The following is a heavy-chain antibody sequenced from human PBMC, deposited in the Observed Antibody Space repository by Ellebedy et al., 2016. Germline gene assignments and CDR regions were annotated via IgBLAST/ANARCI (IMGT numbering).Heavy chain of an antibody. CDR2: ISGSGTT. D-gene: IGHD4-17*01. J-gene: IGHJ3*02. CDR1: GFTFSSYA. V-gene: IGHV3-23*01. CDR3: AKDGPHDYGDLRGLDAFDI. Sequence: GESLKISCAASGFTFSSYAMSWVRQAPGKGLEWVSAISGSGTTYYADSVKGRFTVSRDNSKNTLSLQMNSLRAEDTAVYYCAKDGPHDYGDLRGLDAFDIWGQGTMVTVSS.